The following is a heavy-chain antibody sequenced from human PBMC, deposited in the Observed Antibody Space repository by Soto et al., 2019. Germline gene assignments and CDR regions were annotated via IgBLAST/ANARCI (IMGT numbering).Heavy chain of an antibody. CDR3: AGGSGRQVYNYYGMDV. CDR1: GGSISSGDYY. D-gene: IGHD3-10*01. V-gene: IGHV4-30-4*02. CDR2: IYYSGST. J-gene: IGHJ6*02. Sequence: SETLSLTCTVSGGSISSGDYYWSWIRQPPGKGLEWIGYIYYSGSTYYNPSLKSRVTISVDTSKNQFSLKLSSVTAADTAVYYCAGGSGRQVYNYYGMDVWGQGTTVTVSS.